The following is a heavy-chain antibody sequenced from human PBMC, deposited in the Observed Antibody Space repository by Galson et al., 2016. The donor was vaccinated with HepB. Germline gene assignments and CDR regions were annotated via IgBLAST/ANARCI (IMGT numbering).Heavy chain of an antibody. Sequence: SLRLSCAASGFSISIYSMNWVRQAPGKGLEWVSAIRGSGTGTSYTASVKGRFTISRDNSKNTLYLQMNSLRAEDAAVYYCAKIRLGGYNSGWGGSFDIWGRGTMVTVSS. J-gene: IGHJ3*02. D-gene: IGHD6-19*01. CDR3: AKIRLGGYNSGWGGSFDI. CDR2: IRGSGTGT. CDR1: GFSISIYS. V-gene: IGHV3-23*01.